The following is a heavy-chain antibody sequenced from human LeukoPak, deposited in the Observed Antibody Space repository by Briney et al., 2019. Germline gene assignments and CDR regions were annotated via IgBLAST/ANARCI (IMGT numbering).Heavy chain of an antibody. V-gene: IGHV3-23*01. CDR2: ISNRGGST. CDR1: GVTFISCA. D-gene: IGHD4-17*01. J-gene: IGHJ6*02. Sequence: GSLRLSCAPSGVTFISCAMSWVRQAPGEGVERGSRISNRGGSTYHADSVKGRFTISRDNSKNTLYLQMNSLRAEDTAVYYCAKSRGQYGDYLFYYYGMDVWGQGTTVTVSS. CDR3: AKSRGQYGDYLFYYYGMDV.